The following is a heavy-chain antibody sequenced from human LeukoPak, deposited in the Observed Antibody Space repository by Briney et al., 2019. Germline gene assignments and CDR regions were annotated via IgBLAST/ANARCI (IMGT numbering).Heavy chain of an antibody. J-gene: IGHJ6*02. CDR3: ARVDWGSSLGSHYYGMDV. V-gene: IGHV4-4*02. CDR1: GASISSSNW. CDR2: IYHSGST. D-gene: IGHD6-13*01. Sequence: SGTLSLTCAVSGASISSSNWWSWVRQPPGKGLEWIGEIYHSGSTNYNPSLKSRVTISVDKSKNQFSLKLSSVTAADTAVYYCARVDWGSSLGSHYYGMDVWGQGPTVTVSS.